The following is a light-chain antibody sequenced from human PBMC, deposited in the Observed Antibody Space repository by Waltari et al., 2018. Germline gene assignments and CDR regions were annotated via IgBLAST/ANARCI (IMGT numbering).Light chain of an antibody. Sequence: EIVTTQSPATLSVSPGERATLSCRASQSDSSNLAWYQQKPGQAPRLLIYGASTRATGIPARFSGSGSGTEFTLTISSLQSEDFAVYYCQQYNNWPPTFGGGTKVEIK. CDR3: QQYNNWPPT. V-gene: IGKV3-15*01. CDR1: QSDSSN. J-gene: IGKJ4*01. CDR2: GAS.